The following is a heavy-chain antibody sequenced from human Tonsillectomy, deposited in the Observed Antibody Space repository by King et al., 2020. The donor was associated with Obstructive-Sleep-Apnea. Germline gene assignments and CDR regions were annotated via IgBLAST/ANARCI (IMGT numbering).Heavy chain of an antibody. J-gene: IGHJ3*02. CDR1: GFTFSSYS. CDR2: ISSSSSTI. CDR3: ARDSIWAWDYYYDSSGQPTRGGPGGDAFDI. V-gene: IGHV3-48*04. D-gene: IGHD3-22*01. Sequence: VQLVESGGGLVQPGGSLRLSCAASGFTFSSYSMNWVRQAPGKGLEGGSYISSSSSTIYYADSVKGRFTISRDNAKNSLYLQMNSLRAEDTAVYYCARDSIWAWDYYYDSSGQPTRGGPGGDAFDIWGQGTMVTVSS.